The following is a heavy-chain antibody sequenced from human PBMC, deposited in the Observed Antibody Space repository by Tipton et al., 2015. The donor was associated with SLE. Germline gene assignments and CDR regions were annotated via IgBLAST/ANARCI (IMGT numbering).Heavy chain of an antibody. V-gene: IGHV1-69*05. Sequence: QSGPEVKKPGSSVKVSCKASGGTFSSYAITWVRQAPGQGLEWMGGIIPIFGTASYAQKFQGRVTISTDESTSTAYMELSSLRSEDTAVYYCARGGYLDAFDIWGQGTMVTVSS. CDR3: ARGGYLDAFDI. CDR1: GGTFSSYA. D-gene: IGHD5-18*01. CDR2: IIPIFGTA. J-gene: IGHJ3*02.